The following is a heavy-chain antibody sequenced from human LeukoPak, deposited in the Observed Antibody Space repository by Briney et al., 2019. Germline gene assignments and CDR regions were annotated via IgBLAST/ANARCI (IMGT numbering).Heavy chain of an antibody. J-gene: IGHJ4*02. CDR1: GFTFSSYA. Sequence: GGSLRLSCAASGFTFSSYAMSWVRQAPGKGLEWVSGIGGSGGSTYYANSVKGRFTISRDNSKNTLYLQMNSLRAEDTAVYYCARDPASDYWGQGTLVTVSS. V-gene: IGHV3-23*01. CDR3: ARDPASDY. CDR2: IGGSGGST.